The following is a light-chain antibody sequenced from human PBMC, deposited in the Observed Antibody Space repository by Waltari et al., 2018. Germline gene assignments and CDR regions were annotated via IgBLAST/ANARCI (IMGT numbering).Light chain of an antibody. Sequence: DIQMTQSPSSLSASVGDRVIITCRASPGISTHLAWYQKKPGKVPRLLIFGNSTLQSGVPSRFSGSGFGTEFTLIISSLQTEDVASYYCQNYDRAPWTFGQGTKVEIK. CDR3: QNYDRAPWT. CDR2: GNS. V-gene: IGKV1-27*01. CDR1: PGISTH. J-gene: IGKJ1*01.